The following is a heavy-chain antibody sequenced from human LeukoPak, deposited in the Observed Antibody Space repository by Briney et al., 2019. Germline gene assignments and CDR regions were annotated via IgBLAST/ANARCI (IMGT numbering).Heavy chain of an antibody. D-gene: IGHD6-19*01. Sequence: GGSLRLSCAASGFTFSSYSMNWVRQAPGKGLEWVSSISSSSSYIYYADSVKGRFTISRGNAKNSLYLQMNSLRAEDTAVYYCARDEQWLRYFDYWGQGTLVTVSS. CDR1: GFTFSSYS. V-gene: IGHV3-21*01. CDR2: ISSSSSYI. CDR3: ARDEQWLRYFDY. J-gene: IGHJ4*02.